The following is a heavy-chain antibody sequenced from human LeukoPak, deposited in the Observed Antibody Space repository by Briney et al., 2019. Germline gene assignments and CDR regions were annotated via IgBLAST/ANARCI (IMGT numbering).Heavy chain of an antibody. CDR2: ISSSSSTI. V-gene: IGHV3-48*02. CDR1: GSTFSSYS. J-gene: IGHJ4*02. D-gene: IGHD1-26*01. Sequence: PGGSLRLSRAASGSTFSSYSRNWVRQAPGKGLEWVSYISSSSSTIYYADSVKGRFTISRDNAKNSLYLQMNSLRDEDTAVYYCARDIVGATNEPDYWGQGTLVTVSS. CDR3: ARDIVGATNEPDY.